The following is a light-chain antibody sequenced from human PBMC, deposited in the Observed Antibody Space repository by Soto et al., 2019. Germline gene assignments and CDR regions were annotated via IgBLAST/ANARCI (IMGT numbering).Light chain of an antibody. CDR1: SSDVGDYNY. Sequence: QSALTQPASVSGSPGQSITISCTGTSSDVGDYNYVSWYQQHPGKAPKLMIYDVSNRPSGASNRFSGSKSGNTASLTISGLQAEDEADYYCGSYTSSSTLYVFGTGTKLTVL. J-gene: IGLJ1*01. V-gene: IGLV2-14*01. CDR2: DVS. CDR3: GSYTSSSTLYV.